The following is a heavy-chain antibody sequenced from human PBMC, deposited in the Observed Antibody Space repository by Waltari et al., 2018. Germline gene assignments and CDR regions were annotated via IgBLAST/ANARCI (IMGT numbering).Heavy chain of an antibody. CDR2: IYTTGGT. D-gene: IGHD1-26*01. CDR3: ARGPSIKWELPGFFDT. J-gene: IGHJ4*02. CDR1: GCSLSGLY. V-gene: IGHV4-4*09. Sequence: QVRLQESGPGLVKPSQTLALTCTVSGCSLSGLYWGWIRLSPGKGLEWIGFIYTTGGTNYNPAFKNRVTMSADTSRGQFSLRLTSLSASDTATYYCARGPSIKWELPGFFDTWGQGILVTVSS.